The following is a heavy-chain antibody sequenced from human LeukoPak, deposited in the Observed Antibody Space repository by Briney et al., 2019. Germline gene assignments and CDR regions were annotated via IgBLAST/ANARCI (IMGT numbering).Heavy chain of an antibody. V-gene: IGHV4-30-2*01. D-gene: IGHD4-17*01. CDR2: IYHSGST. CDR1: GGSISSGGYS. J-gene: IGHJ4*02. CDR3: ARGDYGVPYYFGY. Sequence: SETLSLTCAVSGGSISSGGYSWSWIRQPPGKGLEWIGYIYHSGSTYYNPSLKSRVTISVDRSKNQFSLKLSSVTAADTAVYYCARGDYGVPYYFGYWGQGTLVTVSS.